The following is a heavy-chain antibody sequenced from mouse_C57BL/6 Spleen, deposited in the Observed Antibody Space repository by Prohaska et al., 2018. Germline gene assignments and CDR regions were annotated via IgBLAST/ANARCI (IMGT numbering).Heavy chain of an antibody. Sequence: EVQLVESGGGLVKPGGSLKLSCAASGFTFSDYGMHWVRQAPEKGLEWVAYISSGSSTIYYADTVKGRFTISRDNAKNTLFLQMTSLRSEDTAMYYCARDGSSFYYFDYWGQGTTLTVSS. CDR2: ISSGSSTI. CDR3: ARDGSSFYYFDY. CDR1: GFTFSDYG. D-gene: IGHD1-1*01. V-gene: IGHV5-17*01. J-gene: IGHJ2*01.